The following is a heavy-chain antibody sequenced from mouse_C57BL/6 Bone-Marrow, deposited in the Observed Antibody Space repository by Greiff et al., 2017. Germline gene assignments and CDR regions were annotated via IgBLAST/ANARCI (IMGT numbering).Heavy chain of an antibody. J-gene: IGHJ3*01. CDR2: IYPRSGNT. V-gene: IGHV1-81*01. CDR1: GYTFTSYG. CDR3: SRVRDYYGSSYPFAY. D-gene: IGHD1-1*01. Sequence: QVQLKQPGAELARPGASVKLSCKASGYTFTSYGISWVKQRTGQGLEWIGEIYPRSGNTYYNEKFKGKAPLTADQSSSTAYMELRSLTSEDSAVYVCSRVRDYYGSSYPFAYWGQGTLVTVSA.